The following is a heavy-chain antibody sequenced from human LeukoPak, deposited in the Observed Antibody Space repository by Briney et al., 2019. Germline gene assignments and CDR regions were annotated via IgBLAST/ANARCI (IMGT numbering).Heavy chain of an antibody. V-gene: IGHV3-21*01. Sequence: GGSLRLSCAASGFTFSSYSMNWVRQAPGKGLEWVLSISSSSSYIYYADSVKGRFTISRDNAKNSLYLQMNSLRAEDTAVYYCARDQQQQLVLRADVWGQGTTVTVSS. CDR3: ARDQQQQLVLRADV. CDR1: GFTFSSYS. D-gene: IGHD6-13*01. J-gene: IGHJ6*02. CDR2: ISSSSSYI.